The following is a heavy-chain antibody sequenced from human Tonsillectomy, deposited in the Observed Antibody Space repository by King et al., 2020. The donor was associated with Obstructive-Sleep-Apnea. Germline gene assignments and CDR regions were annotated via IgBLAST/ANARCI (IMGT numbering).Heavy chain of an antibody. D-gene: IGHD6-13*01. CDR3: AKTVGVAAAATFDY. CDR1: GDSVSSNSAA. Sequence: VQLPQSGPGLVKPSQTLSVTCVISGDSVSSNSAAWHWIRQSPSRGLEWLGRTYYRSRWYNDYAVSVKRRITINADTSKNQITLQVTSVTPEDTAVYYCAKTVGVAAAATFDYWGQGTLVTVSS. J-gene: IGHJ4*02. CDR2: TYYRSRWYN. V-gene: IGHV6-1*01.